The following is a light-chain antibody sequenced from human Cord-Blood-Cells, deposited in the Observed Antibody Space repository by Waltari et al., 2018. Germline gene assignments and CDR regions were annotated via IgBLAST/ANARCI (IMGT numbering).Light chain of an antibody. J-gene: IGLJ1*01. V-gene: IGLV2-14*03. Sequence: QSALTQPASVSGSPGQSITIYCTGTSSDVGGYNYVSWYQQHPGKAPKLMIYDVSNRPSGVSNRFSGSKSGHTASLTISGLQAEDEADYYCSSYTSSSSYVFGTGTKVTVL. CDR2: DVS. CDR3: SSYTSSSSYV. CDR1: SSDVGGYNY.